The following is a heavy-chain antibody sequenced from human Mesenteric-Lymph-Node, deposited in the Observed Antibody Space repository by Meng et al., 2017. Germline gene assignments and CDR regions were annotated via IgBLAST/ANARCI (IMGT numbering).Heavy chain of an antibody. CDR1: GYSFTSYW. CDR3: ARGDTLSQARELAWYVVY. D-gene: IGHD1-26*01. CDR2: IYPGDSDT. V-gene: IGHV5-51*01. Sequence: KVSCKGSGYSFTSYWIGWVRQMPGKGLEWMGIIYPGDSDTRYSPSFRGQVTISADTSIRTAYLQWSSLKASDTAIYYCARGDTLSQARELAWYVVYWGQGALVTVSS. J-gene: IGHJ4*02.